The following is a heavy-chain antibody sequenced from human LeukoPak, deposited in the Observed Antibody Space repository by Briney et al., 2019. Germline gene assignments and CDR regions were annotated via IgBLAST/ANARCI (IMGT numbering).Heavy chain of an antibody. CDR3: TRQLSWASDTGDS. CDR2: SRYIGTT. V-gene: IGHV4-39*01. J-gene: IGHJ5*01. CDR1: GGSISGSRRY. Sequence: AETLSLTCNVSGGSISGSRRYWGWVRQPPGGGLEWIGSSRYIGTTYDNPSRQSRLTISVDNSQNQFSLNLKSVTAADTSMYYCTRQLSWASDTGDSWGQGTLVTVSS. D-gene: IGHD6-13*01.